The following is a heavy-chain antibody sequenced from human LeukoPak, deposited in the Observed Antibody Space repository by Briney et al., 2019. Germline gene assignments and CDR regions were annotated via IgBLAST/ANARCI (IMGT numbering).Heavy chain of an antibody. Sequence: PSETLSLTCTVSGGSISSYYWSWIRQPPGKGLEWIGYIYYSGNTSYNPSLKSRVTISVDTSKNQFSLKLSSVTAADAAVYYCARVYYSRSYDYWYFDLWGRGTLVTVSS. CDR1: GGSISSYY. J-gene: IGHJ2*01. V-gene: IGHV4-59*01. CDR2: IYYSGNT. D-gene: IGHD6-13*01. CDR3: ARVYYSRSYDYWYFDL.